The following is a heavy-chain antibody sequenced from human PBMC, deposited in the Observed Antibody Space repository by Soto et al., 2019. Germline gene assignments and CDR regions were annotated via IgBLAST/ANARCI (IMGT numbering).Heavy chain of an antibody. Sequence: QVQLVASGGGVVQPGRSLRLSCAASGFTFSSYAMHWVRQAPGKGLEWVAVISYDGSNKYYADSVKGRFTISRDNSKNTLYLQMNSLRAEDTAVYYCARDGQGGYYSYYGMDVWGQGTTVTVSS. CDR2: ISYDGSNK. CDR1: GFTFSSYA. CDR3: ARDGQGGYYSYYGMDV. D-gene: IGHD1-26*01. V-gene: IGHV3-30-3*01. J-gene: IGHJ6*02.